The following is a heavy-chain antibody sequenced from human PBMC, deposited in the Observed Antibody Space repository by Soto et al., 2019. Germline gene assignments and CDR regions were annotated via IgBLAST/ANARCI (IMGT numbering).Heavy chain of an antibody. D-gene: IGHD2-15*01. CDR3: ARDGCSGSNCLNWFDP. CDR1: GFTFSSYS. J-gene: IGHJ5*02. Sequence: EVQLVESGGGLVQPGGSLRLSCAASGFTFSSYSMNWVRQAPGKGLEWVSYISSSSTTKYYADSVKGRFTISRDNAKNSLNRQMNSLRAEDTAVYYCARDGCSGSNCLNWFDPWGQGTLVTGSS. V-gene: IGHV3-48*01. CDR2: ISSSSTTK.